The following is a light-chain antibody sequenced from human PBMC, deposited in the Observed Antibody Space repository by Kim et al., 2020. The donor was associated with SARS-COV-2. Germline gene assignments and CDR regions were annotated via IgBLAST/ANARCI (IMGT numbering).Light chain of an antibody. CDR2: AAS. CDR1: QGISNY. Sequence: SASVGDRDTISCRASQGISNYLAWYQQKPGKVPKLLIYAASTVQSGVPSRFSGSGSGTDFTLTISSLQPEDVATYYCQKYNSAPRTFGQGTKLEIK. J-gene: IGKJ1*01. CDR3: QKYNSAPRT. V-gene: IGKV1-27*01.